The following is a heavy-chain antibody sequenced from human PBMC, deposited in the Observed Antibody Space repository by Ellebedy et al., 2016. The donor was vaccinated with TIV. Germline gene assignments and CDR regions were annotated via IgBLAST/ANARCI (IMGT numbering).Heavy chain of an antibody. Sequence: PGGSLRLSCAASGFPVSDNYMTWVRQAPGKGLEFVSVMYSGGSTYYADSVKGRFTISRDNSKNTVYLQMNSLRAEDTAVYCCARWDYGGNKLAFDIWGQGTMVTVSS. CDR1: GFPVSDNY. CDR3: ARWDYGGNKLAFDI. V-gene: IGHV3-53*01. J-gene: IGHJ3*02. CDR2: MYSGGST. D-gene: IGHD4-23*01.